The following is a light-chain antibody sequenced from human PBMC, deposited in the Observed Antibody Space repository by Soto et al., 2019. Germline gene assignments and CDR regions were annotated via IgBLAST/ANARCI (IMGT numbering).Light chain of an antibody. Sequence: QSALTQPASVSGSPGQSITISCTGTSSDVGGYKYVSWYHQYPGKAPKLMIYEVSNRPSGVSDRFSGSKSGNTASLTVSGLQAEDEADYYCASYGGRDDMIFGGGTKLTVL. CDR2: EVS. CDR1: SSDVGGYKY. CDR3: ASYGGRDDMI. J-gene: IGLJ2*01. V-gene: IGLV2-14*01.